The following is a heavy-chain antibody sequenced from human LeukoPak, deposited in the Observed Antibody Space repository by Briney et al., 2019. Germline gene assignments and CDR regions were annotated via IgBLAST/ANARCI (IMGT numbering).Heavy chain of an antibody. J-gene: IGHJ4*02. CDR2: ISGSGGTT. V-gene: IGHV3-23*01. D-gene: IGHD2/OR15-2a*01. Sequence: GGSLRLSCAATGLTFSNYGMSWVRQAPGKGLEWVSGISGSGGTTYYADSVKGRFTISRDNSKNTLYLQMNTLRVEDAAVYYCARGTTDSRTGLDCWGQGTLVTVSS. CDR3: ARGTTDSRTGLDC. CDR1: GLTFSNYG.